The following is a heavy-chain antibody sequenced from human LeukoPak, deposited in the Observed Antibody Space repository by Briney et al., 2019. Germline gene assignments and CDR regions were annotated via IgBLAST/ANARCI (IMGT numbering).Heavy chain of an antibody. Sequence: GESLKISCKGSGYSFTSYWIGWVRQMPGKGLEWMGIIYPGDSDTRYSPSFQGQVTISADKSISTAYLQWSSLKASDTAMYYCARQGHYDILTESQTPFDYWGQGTLVTVPS. J-gene: IGHJ4*02. V-gene: IGHV5-51*01. CDR1: GYSFTSYW. D-gene: IGHD3-9*01. CDR2: IYPGDSDT. CDR3: ARQGHYDILTESQTPFDY.